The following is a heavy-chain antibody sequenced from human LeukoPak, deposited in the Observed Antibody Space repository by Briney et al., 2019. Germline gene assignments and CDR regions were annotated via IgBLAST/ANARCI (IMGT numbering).Heavy chain of an antibody. D-gene: IGHD5-18*01. J-gene: IGHJ1*01. CDR3: ARTPYSYALFQH. CDR2: IYYSGST. V-gene: IGHV4-39*07. Sequence: SETLSLTCTVSGGSISSSSYYWGWIRQPPGKGLEWIGSIYYSGSTYYNPSLKSRVTISVDTSKNQFSLKLSSVTAADTAVYYCARTPYSYALFQHWGQGTLVTVSS. CDR1: GGSISSSSYY.